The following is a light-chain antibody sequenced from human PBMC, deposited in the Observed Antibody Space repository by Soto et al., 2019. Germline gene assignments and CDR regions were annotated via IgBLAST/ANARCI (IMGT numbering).Light chain of an antibody. CDR2: GAS. V-gene: IGKV3-20*01. J-gene: IGKJ3*01. CDR1: QSVSSSY. Sequence: EIVLTQSPGTLSLSPGERATLSCRASQSVSSSYLAWYQQKPGQAPRLLIYGASSRATCFPDRFSGSGTGTDFTLTISRREPEDFAVYYCQQYGSSLFTFGPGTKVDIK. CDR3: QQYGSSLFT.